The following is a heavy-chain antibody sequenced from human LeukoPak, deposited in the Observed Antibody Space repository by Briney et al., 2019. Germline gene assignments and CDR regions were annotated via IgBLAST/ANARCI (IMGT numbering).Heavy chain of an antibody. CDR1: GFTFSSYG. J-gene: IGHJ4*02. D-gene: IGHD6-13*01. V-gene: IGHV3-30*02. CDR3: ARRVAAAGIGEIFDY. Sequence: GGSLRLSCAASGFTFSSYGMHWVRQAPGKGLEWVAFIQYDGSNKYYADSVKGRFTISRDNSKNTLYLQRNSLRADDTAVYYCARRVAAAGIGEIFDYWGQGTLVTVSS. CDR2: IQYDGSNK.